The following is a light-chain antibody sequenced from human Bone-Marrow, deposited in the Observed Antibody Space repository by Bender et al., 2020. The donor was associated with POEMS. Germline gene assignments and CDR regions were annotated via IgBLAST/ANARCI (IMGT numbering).Light chain of an antibody. Sequence: QSALTQPASVSGSPGQSITISCTGTSSDVGSYNLVSWYQHHPGKAPKLMIYEATKRPSGVSDRFSGSKSGNTASLTISGLQAEDEGDYYCCSFAGSRTWVFGGGTKLTIL. CDR1: SSDVGSYNL. V-gene: IGLV2-23*01. CDR3: CSFAGSRTWV. CDR2: EAT. J-gene: IGLJ3*02.